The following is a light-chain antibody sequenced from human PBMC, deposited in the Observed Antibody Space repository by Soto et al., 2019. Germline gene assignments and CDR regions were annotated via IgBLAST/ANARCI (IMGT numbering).Light chain of an antibody. J-gene: IGLJ1*01. V-gene: IGLV2-8*01. CDR1: SSDVGGYKF. CDR2: EVS. Sequence: QSVLTQPPSASGSPGQSVTISCTGTSSDVGGYKFVSWYQQHPGKAPKLIIYEVSQRPSRVPDRFSASKSGDTASLTVSGLRAEDEADYYCSSYAGSNMGVFGSGTKVTVL. CDR3: SSYAGSNMGV.